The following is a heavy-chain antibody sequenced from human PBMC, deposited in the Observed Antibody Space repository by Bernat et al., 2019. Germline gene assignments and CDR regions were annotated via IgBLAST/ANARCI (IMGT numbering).Heavy chain of an antibody. CDR2: ISSSSSYI. CDR3: ARDWGDLGYCSGGSCYSPFDY. D-gene: IGHD2-15*01. J-gene: IGHJ4*02. Sequence: EVQLVESGGGLVKPGGSLRLSCAASGFTFSSYSMNWVRQAPGKGLEWVSSISSSSSYIYYADSVKGRFTISRDKAKNSLYLQMNSLRAEDTAVYYCARDWGDLGYCSGGSCYSPFDYWGQGTLVTVSS. CDR1: GFTFSSYS. V-gene: IGHV3-21*01.